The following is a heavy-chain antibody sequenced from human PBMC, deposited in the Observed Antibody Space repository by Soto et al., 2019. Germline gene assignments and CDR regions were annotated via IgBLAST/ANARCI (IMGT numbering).Heavy chain of an antibody. D-gene: IGHD2-21*01. V-gene: IGHV1-18*01. CDR3: ARGRVRDCYNRWPNHNWFDP. Sequence: QVQLVQCGAEVKKPGASVKVSCKASGYTFTSYGISWVRQAPGQGLERMGWISAYNGNTNYAQKLQGRVTMTTDTSTSTAYMELRSLRSDDTAVYYCARGRVRDCYNRWPNHNWFDPWGQGTLVTVSS. CDR1: GYTFTSYG. CDR2: ISAYNGNT. J-gene: IGHJ5*02.